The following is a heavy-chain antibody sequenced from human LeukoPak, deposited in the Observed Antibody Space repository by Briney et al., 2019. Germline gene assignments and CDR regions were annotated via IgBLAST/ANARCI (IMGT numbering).Heavy chain of an antibody. D-gene: IGHD3-10*01. J-gene: IGHJ4*02. V-gene: IGHV3-74*01. CDR2: INSDGSST. Sequence: GGSLRLSCAASGFTFSSYWMYWVRQAPGKGLVWVSRINSDGSSTSYADSVKGRFTISRDNAKNTLYLQMNSLRAEDTAVYYCARDRIRRYYFDYWGQGTLVTVSS. CDR3: ARDRIRRYYFDY. CDR1: GFTFSSYW.